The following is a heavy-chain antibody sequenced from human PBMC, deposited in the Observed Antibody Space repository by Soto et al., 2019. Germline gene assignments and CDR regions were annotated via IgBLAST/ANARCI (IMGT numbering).Heavy chain of an antibody. Sequence: EVQLVESGGGLVKPGGSLRLSCAASGFTFSSYSMNWVRQAPGKGLEWVSSISSSSSYIYYADSGKGRFTIARDNAKNSLYLQMNSLRAEDTAVYYCARSLVPAAIVMWFDPWGQGTLVTVSS. J-gene: IGHJ5*02. V-gene: IGHV3-21*01. CDR2: ISSSSSYI. CDR3: ARSLVPAAIVMWFDP. D-gene: IGHD2-2*01. CDR1: GFTFSSYS.